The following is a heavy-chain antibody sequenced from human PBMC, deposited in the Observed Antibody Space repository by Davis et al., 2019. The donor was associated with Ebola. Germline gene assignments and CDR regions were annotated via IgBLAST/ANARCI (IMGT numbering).Heavy chain of an antibody. CDR1: GYFFTGFY. V-gene: IGHV1-46*01. CDR2: INPSSGIT. Sequence: AASVKVSCKASGYFFTGFYMHWVRQAPGQGLEWMGIINPSSGITSYSQKFQGRVTMTRDASTSTVYMQLSSLGSEDTAVYFCVRDGQAVGANYWGQGTLVTVSS. J-gene: IGHJ4*02. D-gene: IGHD6-13*01. CDR3: VRDGQAVGANY.